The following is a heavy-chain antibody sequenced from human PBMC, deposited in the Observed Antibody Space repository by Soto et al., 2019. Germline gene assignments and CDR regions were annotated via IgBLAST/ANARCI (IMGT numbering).Heavy chain of an antibody. CDR1: GFTFSSYA. D-gene: IGHD3-22*01. Sequence: VQLVESGGGVVQPGRSLRLSCAASGFTFSSYAMHWVRQAPGKGLEWVAVISYDGSNKYYADSVKGRFTISRDNSKNTLYLQMNSLRAEDTAVYYCARGLPTYYYDSSGYYWGQGTLVTVSS. V-gene: IGHV3-30-3*01. J-gene: IGHJ4*02. CDR2: ISYDGSNK. CDR3: ARGLPTYYYDSSGYY.